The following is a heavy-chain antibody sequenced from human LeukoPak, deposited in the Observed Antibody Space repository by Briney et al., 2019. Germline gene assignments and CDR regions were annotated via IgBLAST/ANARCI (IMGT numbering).Heavy chain of an antibody. Sequence: GASVKVSCKASGYTFTGYYMHWVRQAPGQGLEWMGWINPNSGGTNYAQKFQGRVTMTRDTSISTAYLQWSSLKASDTAMYYCARKTTVISPRAFDIWGQGTMVTVSS. CDR1: GYTFTGYY. CDR3: ARKTTVISPRAFDI. CDR2: INPNSGGT. V-gene: IGHV1-2*02. J-gene: IGHJ3*02. D-gene: IGHD4-17*01.